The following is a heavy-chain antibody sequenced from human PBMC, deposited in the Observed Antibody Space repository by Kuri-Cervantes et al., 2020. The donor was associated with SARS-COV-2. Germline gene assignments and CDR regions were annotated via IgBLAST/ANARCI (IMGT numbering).Heavy chain of an antibody. Sequence: CAASAFTFSSYAMHWVRQAPGKGLEWVAIISYDGSNKYYADSVKGRFTISRDNSKNTLYLQVNSLRAEDTAVYYCARDRVGVHDYWGQGTLVTVSS. CDR3: ARDRVGVHDY. D-gene: IGHD2-21*01. V-gene: IGHV3-30-3*01. CDR1: AFTFSSYA. J-gene: IGHJ4*02. CDR2: ISYDGSNK.